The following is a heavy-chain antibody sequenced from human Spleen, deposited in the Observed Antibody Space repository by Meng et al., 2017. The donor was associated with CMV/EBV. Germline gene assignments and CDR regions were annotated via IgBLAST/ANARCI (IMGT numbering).Heavy chain of an antibody. Sequence: GESLKISCETSGFAFSTYAMNWVRQAPGKGLEWVASTSGATSDIYYTDSVKGRFTISRDNAKNSVYLQMNTLRAEDTAVYYCARDWGGFDIWGQGTKVTVSS. D-gene: IGHD7-27*01. CDR3: ARDWGGFDI. V-gene: IGHV3-21*01. J-gene: IGHJ3*02. CDR1: GFAFSTYA. CDR2: TSGATSDI.